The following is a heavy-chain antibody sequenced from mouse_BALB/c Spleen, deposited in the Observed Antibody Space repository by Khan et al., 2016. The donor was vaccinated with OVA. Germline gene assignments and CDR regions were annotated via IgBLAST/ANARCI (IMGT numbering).Heavy chain of an antibody. CDR1: GYSITSDYA. J-gene: IGHJ2*01. CDR2: ISYSGRT. CDR3: ARSVTITTVVATDFDY. V-gene: IGHV3-2*02. D-gene: IGHD1-1*01. Sequence: EVQLQESGPGLVKPSQSLSLTCTVTGYSITSDYAWNWIRQFPGNKLEWVGYISYSGRTSYNPSLKSRISITRGTSKNQFFLQLSSVTTEDTATYYCARSVTITTVVATDFDYWGQGTTLTVSS.